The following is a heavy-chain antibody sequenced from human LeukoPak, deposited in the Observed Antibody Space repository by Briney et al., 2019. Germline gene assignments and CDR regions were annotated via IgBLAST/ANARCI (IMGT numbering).Heavy chain of an antibody. D-gene: IGHD6-19*01. CDR1: GGTLSRYA. CDR3: ARVLEAGLGDY. Sequence: ASVKVSCKTSGGTLSRYAISWVRQAPGQGLEWMGEIIPIFGTANYAQKFQGRVTITADESTSTAYMELSSLRSDDTAVYYCARVLEAGLGDYWGQGTLVTVSS. CDR2: IIPIFGTA. V-gene: IGHV1-69*13. J-gene: IGHJ4*02.